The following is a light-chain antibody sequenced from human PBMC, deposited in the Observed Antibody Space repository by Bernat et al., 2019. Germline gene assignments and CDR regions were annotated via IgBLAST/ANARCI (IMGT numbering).Light chain of an antibody. Sequence: QTVVTQEPSFSVSPGGTVTLTWGLRSGAVSKNYYPSWYQQTPGQAPRTLIYSPEARSSGVPDRFSGSILGNKAALTITGAQADDESDYYCVLYMGDGIWVFGGGTKLTVL. J-gene: IGLJ3*02. V-gene: IGLV8-61*01. CDR2: SPE. CDR1: SGAVSKNYY. CDR3: VLYMGDGIWV.